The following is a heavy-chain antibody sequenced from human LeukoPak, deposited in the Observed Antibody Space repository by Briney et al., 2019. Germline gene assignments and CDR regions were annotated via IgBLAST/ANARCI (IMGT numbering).Heavy chain of an antibody. V-gene: IGHV3-74*03. J-gene: IGHJ4*02. CDR1: GFTFSRSW. CDR3: ARDQGGSGPTTYDY. CDR2: INTDGSDT. Sequence: PGGSLRLSCAASGFTFSRSWMHWVRQAPGKGLEWVSRINTDGSDTMYADSVKGRFTISRDNAKNTLYLQMNSLKAEDTAVYYCARDQGGSGPTTYDYWGQGNLVTVSS. D-gene: IGHD6-19*01.